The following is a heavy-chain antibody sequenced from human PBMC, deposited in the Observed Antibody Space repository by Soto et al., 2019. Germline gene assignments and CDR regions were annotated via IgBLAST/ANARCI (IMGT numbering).Heavy chain of an antibody. V-gene: IGHV4-59*01. CDR3: ARDHGGDYYFDY. CDR1: GGSISSYY. CDR2: IYYSGST. Sequence: PSETLSLTCTGSGGSISSYYWSWIRQPPGKGLEWIGYIYYSGSTNYNPSLKSRVTISVDTSKNQFSLKLSSVTAADTAVYYCARDHGGDYYFDYWGQGTLVTVSS. J-gene: IGHJ4*02. D-gene: IGHD3-10*01.